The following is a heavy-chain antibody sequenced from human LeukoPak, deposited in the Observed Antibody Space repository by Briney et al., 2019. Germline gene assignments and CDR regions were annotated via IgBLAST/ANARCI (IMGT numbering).Heavy chain of an antibody. CDR1: GFTFSSYE. Sequence: GGSLRLSCAASGFTFSSYEMNWVRQAPGKGLEWVSYISSSGSTIYYADSVKGRFTISRDNAKNSLYLQMNSLRAEDTAVYYCARGDGSYYEVPFDYWGQGTLVTVSS. V-gene: IGHV3-48*03. CDR2: ISSSGSTI. J-gene: IGHJ4*02. D-gene: IGHD1-26*01. CDR3: ARGDGSYYEVPFDY.